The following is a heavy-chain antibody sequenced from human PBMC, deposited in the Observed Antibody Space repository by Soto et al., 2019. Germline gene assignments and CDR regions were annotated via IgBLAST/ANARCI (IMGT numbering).Heavy chain of an antibody. D-gene: IGHD7-27*01. Sequence: GGSLRLSCATSGFILSDCAMNWVRQAPGKGLEWVSYISSSSSVIDYADSVKGRFTVSRDNARNSLYLQMNSLRAEDTAVYYCARDLSWGSNWFYYMDVWGKGTTVTVS. CDR2: ISSSSSVI. J-gene: IGHJ6*03. CDR1: GFILSDCA. V-gene: IGHV3-48*01. CDR3: ARDLSWGSNWFYYMDV.